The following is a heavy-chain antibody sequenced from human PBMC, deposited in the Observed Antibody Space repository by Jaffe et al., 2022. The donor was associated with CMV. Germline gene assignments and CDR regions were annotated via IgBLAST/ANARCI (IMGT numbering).Heavy chain of an antibody. CDR2: IIPILGIA. J-gene: IGHJ6*03. CDR1: GGTFSSYA. V-gene: IGHV1-69*09. CDR3: ARGVRYCSSTSCYPTASKATGFYYYYYMDV. Sequence: QVQLVQSGAEVKKPGSSVKVSCKASGGTFSSYAISWVRQAPGQGLEWMGRIIPILGIANYAQKFQGRVTITADKSTSTAYMELSSLRSEDTAVYYCARGVRYCSSTSCYPTASKATGFYYYYYMDVWGKGTTVTVSS. D-gene: IGHD2-2*01.